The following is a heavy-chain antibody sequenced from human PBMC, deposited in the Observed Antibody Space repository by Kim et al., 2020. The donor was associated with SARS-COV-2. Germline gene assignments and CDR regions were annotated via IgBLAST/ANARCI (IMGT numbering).Heavy chain of an antibody. D-gene: IGHD5-18*01. CDR1: GGSFSSYY. CDR3: ATYPSTGGYFAY. V-gene: IGHV4-59*01. Sequence: SETQSLTCTVSGGSFSSYYWSWIRQPPGKGLEWIGYIYHTGSTLYNPSLKSRVTLSVDTSKNQFSLALSSVTAADTAIYYCATYPSTGGYFAYWGQGTLVTVSS. J-gene: IGHJ4*02. CDR2: IYHTGST.